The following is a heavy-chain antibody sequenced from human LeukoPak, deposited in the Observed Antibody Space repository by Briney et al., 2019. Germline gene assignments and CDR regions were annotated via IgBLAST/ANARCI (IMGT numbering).Heavy chain of an antibody. CDR3: ARPSRDGYNFDY. D-gene: IGHD5-24*01. CDR1: GGSFSGYY. V-gene: IGHV4-34*01. CDR2: INHSGST. Sequence: PSETLSLTCAVYGGSFSGYYWSWIRQPPGKGLEWIGEINHSGSTNYNPSLKSRVTISVDTSKNQFPLKLSSVTAADTAVYYCARPSRDGYNFDYWGQGTLVTVSS. J-gene: IGHJ4*02.